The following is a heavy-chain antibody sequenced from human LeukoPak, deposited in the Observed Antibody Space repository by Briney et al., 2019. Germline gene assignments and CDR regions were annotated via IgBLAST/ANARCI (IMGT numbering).Heavy chain of an antibody. CDR2: IGSGGSTI. CDR3: AKGPRARAYYYYYMDV. J-gene: IGHJ6*03. Sequence: LSLTCTVSGGSISSYYWSWIRQPPGKGLEWVSYIGSGGSTIHYADSTLGRFTISRDDGRNSLYLQMNNLRAEDTAVYYCAKGPRARAYYYYYMDVWGKGTTVTVSS. CDR1: GGSISSYY. V-gene: IGHV3-11*04.